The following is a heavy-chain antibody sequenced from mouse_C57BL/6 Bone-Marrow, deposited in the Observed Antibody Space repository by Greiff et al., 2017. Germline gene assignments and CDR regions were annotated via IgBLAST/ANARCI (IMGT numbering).Heavy chain of an antibody. CDR3: ASVDL. J-gene: IGHJ2*01. CDR2: IDPSDSYT. V-gene: IGHV1-59*01. CDR1: GYTFTSYW. Sequence: QVQLQQPGAELVRPGTSVKLSCKASGYTFTSYWMHWVKQRPGQGLAWIGVIDPSDSYTNYNQKFKGKATLTIDTSSSTAYIQLSSLTSEDSAIYYCASVDLWGQGTTLTVSS.